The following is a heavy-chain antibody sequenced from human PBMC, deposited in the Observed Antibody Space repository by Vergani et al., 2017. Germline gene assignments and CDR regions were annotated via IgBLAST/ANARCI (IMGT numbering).Heavy chain of an antibody. Sequence: QLQLQESGPRLVKPSETLSLTCAVSGYSISSGSYWAWIRQPPGKGLEWIGSIFHSGTTHYNPSIESLVTISVDTSRNQFSLRLSSVTAADTAVYYCARHNLWGDSQTGIDFWGLGTLVIVSS. CDR1: GYSISSGSY. V-gene: IGHV4-38-2*01. D-gene: IGHD2-21*02. CDR2: IFHSGTT. J-gene: IGHJ4*02. CDR3: ARHNLWGDSQTGIDF.